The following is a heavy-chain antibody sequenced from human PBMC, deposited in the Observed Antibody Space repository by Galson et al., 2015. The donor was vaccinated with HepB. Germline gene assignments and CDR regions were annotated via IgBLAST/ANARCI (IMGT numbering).Heavy chain of an antibody. CDR2: IYYSGST. V-gene: IGHV4-30-4*01. CDR1: GGSVSSGDYY. CDR3: ARTGLTYYYGSGINWAFDI. J-gene: IGHJ3*02. Sequence: TLSLTCTVSGGSVSSGDYYWSWIRQPPGKGLEWIGYIYYSGSTYYNPSLKSRVTISVDTSKNQFSLKLSSVTAADTAVYYCARTGLTYYYGSGINWAFDIWGQGTMVTVSS. D-gene: IGHD3-10*01.